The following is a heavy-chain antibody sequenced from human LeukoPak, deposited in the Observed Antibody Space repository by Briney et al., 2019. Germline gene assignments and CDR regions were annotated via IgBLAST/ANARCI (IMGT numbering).Heavy chain of an antibody. D-gene: IGHD3-10*01. Sequence: ASVTVSCKASGYTFIDYYIHWVRQAPGQGLEWMGWVGPNTGGTYYAQTFQGRVTMTSAASISTVYMELTSLTYDDTAVYYCARGSRFHPQNWFDPWGQGTGIPVSS. CDR3: ARGSRFHPQNWFDP. CDR2: VGPNTGGT. J-gene: IGHJ5*02. CDR1: GYTFIDYY. V-gene: IGHV1-2*02.